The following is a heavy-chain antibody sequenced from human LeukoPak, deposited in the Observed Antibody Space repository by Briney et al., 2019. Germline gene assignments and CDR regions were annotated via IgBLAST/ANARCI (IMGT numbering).Heavy chain of an antibody. CDR1: GGTFSSYA. D-gene: IGHD3-22*01. J-gene: IGHJ4*02. CDR2: IIPIFGTA. V-gene: IGHV1-69*13. Sequence: ASVKVSCKASGGTFSSYAISWVRQAPGQGLEWMGGIIPIFGTANYAQKFQGRVTITADESTSTAYMELSSLRSEDTAVYYCARVGNYYDSSGYYASYGYWGQGTLVTVSS. CDR3: ARVGNYYDSSGYYASYGY.